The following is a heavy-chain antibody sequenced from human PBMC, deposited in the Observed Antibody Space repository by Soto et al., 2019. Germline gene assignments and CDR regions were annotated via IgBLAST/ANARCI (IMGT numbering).Heavy chain of an antibody. Sequence: QVQLQESGPGLVKPSETLSLTCSVSGASIRSDYWSWIRQIPGRGLEWIGYIYDSERTNYNPSLRSRVTISADTSKNQFSLKVRSATAADTAVYYCARQWDYCGQGILVTVSS. V-gene: IGHV4-59*08. CDR3: ARQWDY. CDR1: GASIRSDY. J-gene: IGHJ4*02. CDR2: IYDSERT.